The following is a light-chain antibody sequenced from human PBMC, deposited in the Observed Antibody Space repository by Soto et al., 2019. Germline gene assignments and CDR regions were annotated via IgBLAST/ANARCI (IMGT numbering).Light chain of an antibody. CDR2: DAS. V-gene: IGKV1-5*01. CDR3: QQYCSYSRA. J-gene: IGKJ1*01. CDR1: QSISHF. Sequence: DIQMTQSPSTLSAPVGDSVTITCRASQSISHFLAWYQQKPGKVPKLLIYDASNLESGVPSRFSGSGSGTDFTLTISGLQPDDFTTYNCQQYCSYSRAFGQGTKVDIK.